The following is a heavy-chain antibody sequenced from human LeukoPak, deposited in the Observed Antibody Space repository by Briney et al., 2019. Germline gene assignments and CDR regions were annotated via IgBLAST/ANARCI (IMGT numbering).Heavy chain of an antibody. D-gene: IGHD2-2*01. CDR2: IYPADSAT. J-gene: IGHJ5*02. V-gene: IGHV5-51*01. CDR3: ARQSAAAQYTNWFDP. CDR1: GYSFASFC. Sequence: GESLKISCKGSGYSFASFCIGWVRRMPGKGLEWMGVIYPADSATRYSPSFQGQVTISADKSTSTAYLQWSTLKASDTAIYYCARQSAAAQYTNWFDPWGQGTLVTVSS.